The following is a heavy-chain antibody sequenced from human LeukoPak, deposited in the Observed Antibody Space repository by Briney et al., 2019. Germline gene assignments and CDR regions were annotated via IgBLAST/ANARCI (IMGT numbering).Heavy chain of an antibody. CDR1: GGSISSYY. J-gene: IGHJ6*03. V-gene: IGHV4-4*09. Sequence: SETLSLTCTVSGGSISSYYWSWIRQPPGKGLEWIGYIYTSGSTNYNPSLKSRVTISVDTSKNQFSLKLSSVTAADTAVYYCARNIVVVPAAIGYMDVWGKGTTVTV. D-gene: IGHD2-2*02. CDR3: ARNIVVVPAAIGYMDV. CDR2: IYTSGST.